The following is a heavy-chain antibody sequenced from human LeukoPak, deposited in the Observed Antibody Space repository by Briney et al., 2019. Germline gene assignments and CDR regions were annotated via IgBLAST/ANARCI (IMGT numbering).Heavy chain of an antibody. J-gene: IGHJ4*02. Sequence: SETLSLTCTVSGGSISSSSYYWGWIRQPPGKGLEWIGSIYYSGSTYYNPSLKSRLTISVDTSKNQFSLKLSSVTAADTAVYYCAASYSTGFDYWGQGTLVTVSS. CDR3: AASYSTGFDY. CDR2: IYYSGST. V-gene: IGHV4-39*01. D-gene: IGHD6-19*01. CDR1: GGSISSSSYY.